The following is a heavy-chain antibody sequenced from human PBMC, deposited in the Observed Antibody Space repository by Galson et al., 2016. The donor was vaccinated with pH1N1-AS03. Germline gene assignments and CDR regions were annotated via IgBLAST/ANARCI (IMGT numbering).Heavy chain of an antibody. Sequence: SLRLSCAASGFTYDVYWMTWVRQAPGKGLEWVAKINQDGSDKKYANSVKGRFTISRVNAENSLYLQMNSLRSEGTAVYYCATGGTYTSGWILDYWGQGTLVAVSS. CDR1: GFTYDVYW. D-gene: IGHD6-19*01. CDR2: INQDGSDK. CDR3: ATGGTYTSGWILDY. V-gene: IGHV3-7*03. J-gene: IGHJ4*02.